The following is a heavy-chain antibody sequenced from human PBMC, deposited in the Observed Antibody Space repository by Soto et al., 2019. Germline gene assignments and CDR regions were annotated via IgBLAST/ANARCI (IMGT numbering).Heavy chain of an antibody. CDR2: ISGSGDRI. V-gene: IGHV3-23*01. J-gene: IGHJ4*02. D-gene: IGHD1-26*01. CDR3: AKGPGSYSDFNY. Sequence: EVQLLESGGGLVQPGGSLRLSCAASGFTFSSYAMSWVRQAPGKGLEWVSSISGSGDRIFYGDSVKGRFTISRDNSKNTLDLQMNSLRVEDTALYYCAKGPGSYSDFNYWGQGTLVTVSS. CDR1: GFTFSSYA.